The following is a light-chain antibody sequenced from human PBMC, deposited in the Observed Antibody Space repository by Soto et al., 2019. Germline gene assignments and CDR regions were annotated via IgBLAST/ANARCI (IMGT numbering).Light chain of an antibody. CDR3: LQRCNWPPVT. V-gene: IGKV3-11*01. CDR2: DAS. CDR1: RSVSGG. Sequence: EIVLTQSPATLSLSPGERATLSCRASRSVSGGVAWYQQKPGQPHRLLIYDASDSAAGIPARFSGSGSGTDFPLTISSLEPEDFAVYYCLQRCNWPPVTFGGGTKVEIK. J-gene: IGKJ4*01.